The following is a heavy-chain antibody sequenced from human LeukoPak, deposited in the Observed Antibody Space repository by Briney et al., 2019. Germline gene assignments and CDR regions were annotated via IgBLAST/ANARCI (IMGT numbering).Heavy chain of an antibody. Sequence: GGSLRLSCAASGFTFSSYSMNWVRQAPGRGLEWVSSISSSSSFMYYADSVRGRFTISRDNAKNSLYLQMNSLRAEDTAVYYCARGSTGGGITMVRGVLTYGMDVWGPGTTVTVSS. CDR1: GFTFSSYS. V-gene: IGHV3-21*01. J-gene: IGHJ6*02. CDR2: ISSSSSFM. D-gene: IGHD3-10*01. CDR3: ARGSTGGGITMVRGVLTYGMDV.